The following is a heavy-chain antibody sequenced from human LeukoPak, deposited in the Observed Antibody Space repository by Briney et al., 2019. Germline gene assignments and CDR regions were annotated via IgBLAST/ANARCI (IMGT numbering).Heavy chain of an antibody. CDR2: INPTGGST. CDR1: GYTFPSYF. CDR3: ARTAARRFDY. V-gene: IGHV1-46*01. Sequence: ASVKVSCKASGYTFPSYFMHWVRQAPGQGLEWMGIINPTGGSTTYAQKFQGRVTMTRDTSTSTVYMELSSLRSDDTAVYYCARTAARRFDYWGQGTLVTVS. D-gene: IGHD6-6*01. J-gene: IGHJ4*02.